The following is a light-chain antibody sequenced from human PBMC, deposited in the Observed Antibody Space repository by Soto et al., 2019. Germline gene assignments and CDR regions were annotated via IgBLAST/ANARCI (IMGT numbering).Light chain of an antibody. Sequence: DLQITQSPSTLSGSVGDSVTITCRASLTISSWLAWYQQKPGKAPKRLINKASTFKSGVPSRLSGSGPGTEFTLTISSLQPDDFATYYCQQYMSYSFGQGTKVDIK. J-gene: IGKJ1*01. CDR2: KAS. CDR1: LTISSW. CDR3: QQYMSYS. V-gene: IGKV1-5*03.